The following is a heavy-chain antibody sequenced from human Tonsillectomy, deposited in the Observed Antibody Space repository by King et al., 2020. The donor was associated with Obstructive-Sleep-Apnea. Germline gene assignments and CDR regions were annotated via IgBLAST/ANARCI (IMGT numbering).Heavy chain of an antibody. D-gene: IGHD6-13*01. CDR3: AKGEWSSRSIDY. CDR2: ISWNERDK. V-gene: IGHV3-30*18. J-gene: IGHJ4*02. CDR1: GFSFSTRD. Sequence: VQLVESGGGVVQPGTSLRLSCAASGFSFSTRDIHWVRQAPGKGLVWVALISWNERDKYYADSVKGRFTISRDNSKNTLYLEMNGLRAEDTAAYYCAKGEWSSRSIDYWGQGTLVTVSS.